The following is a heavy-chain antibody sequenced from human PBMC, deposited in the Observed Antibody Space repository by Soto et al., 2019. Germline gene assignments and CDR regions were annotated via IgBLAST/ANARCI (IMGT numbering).Heavy chain of an antibody. V-gene: IGHV4-59*02. D-gene: IGHD3-3*02. CDR1: GASVNSYY. J-gene: IGHJ6*02. CDR3: GRDLLATASARWYFYYGLDV. Sequence: SETLSLTCSVFGASVNSYYCSWIRQSPWRGLEWIGHIFNSGTIHYNPSLKSRVTMSVDSSKNQVSLKMNSVTAADTAIYYCGRDLLATASARWYFYYGLDVWGQRTAVTVSS. CDR2: IFNSGTI.